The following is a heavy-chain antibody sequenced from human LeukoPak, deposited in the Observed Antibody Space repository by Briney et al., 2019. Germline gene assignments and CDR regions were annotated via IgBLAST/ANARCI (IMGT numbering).Heavy chain of an antibody. CDR1: GGSISSSSYY. Sequence: SETLSLTCTVSGGSISSSSYYWGWIRQPPGKGLEWIGSIYYSGSTYYNPSLKSRVTISVDTSKNQFSLKLSSVTAADTAVYYCARHGGGYGWRWYIWFDPWGQGTLVTVSS. CDR2: IYYSGST. V-gene: IGHV4-39*01. CDR3: ARHGGGYGWRWYIWFDP. J-gene: IGHJ5*02. D-gene: IGHD4-23*01.